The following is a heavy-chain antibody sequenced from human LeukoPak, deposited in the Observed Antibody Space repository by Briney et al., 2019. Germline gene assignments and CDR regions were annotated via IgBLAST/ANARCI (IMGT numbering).Heavy chain of an antibody. V-gene: IGHV4-4*07. Sequence: SETLSLTCTVSGGSISNYYWSWIRQPAGKGLEWIGRISASGNTNYNPSLKSRVTMSVDTSMNLFALKLSSVTAEDTAVYYCARQGVATAIDYWGQGTPVTVSS. D-gene: IGHD2-21*02. J-gene: IGHJ4*02. CDR1: GGSISNYY. CDR2: ISASGNT. CDR3: ARQGVATAIDY.